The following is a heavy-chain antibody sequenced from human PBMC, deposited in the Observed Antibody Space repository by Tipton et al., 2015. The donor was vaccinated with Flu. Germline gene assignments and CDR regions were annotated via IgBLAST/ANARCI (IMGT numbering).Heavy chain of an antibody. CDR2: IYYSGST. V-gene: IGHV4-39*07. J-gene: IGHJ4*02. CDR1: GGSISSSSYY. Sequence: TLSLTCTVSGGSISSSSYYWGWIRQPPGKGLEWLGSIYYSGSTYYNPSLKSRVTISVDTSKNQFSLKLSSVTAADAAVYYCARAHIVGAASGFDYWGQGTLVTVSS. CDR3: ARAHIVGAASGFDY. D-gene: IGHD1-26*01.